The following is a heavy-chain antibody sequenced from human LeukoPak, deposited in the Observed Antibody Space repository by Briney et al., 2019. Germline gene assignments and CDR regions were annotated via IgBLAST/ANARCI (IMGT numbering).Heavy chain of an antibody. CDR2: INHSGST. CDR1: GGSFSGYY. Sequence: PSETLSLTCAVYGGSFSGYYWSWIRQPPGKGLEWIGEINHSGSTNYNPSLKSRVTISVDTSKNQFSLKLSSVTAADTAVYYCARGLVPAAPLTDWGQGTLVTVSS. V-gene: IGHV4-34*01. CDR3: ARGLVPAAPLTD. D-gene: IGHD2-2*01. J-gene: IGHJ4*02.